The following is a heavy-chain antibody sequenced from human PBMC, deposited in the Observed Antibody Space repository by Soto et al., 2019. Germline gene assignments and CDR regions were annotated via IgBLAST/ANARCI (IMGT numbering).Heavy chain of an antibody. D-gene: IGHD3-9*01. V-gene: IGHV3-48*02. CDR1: GFTFSSYS. J-gene: IGHJ6*02. CDR3: ASVLRSFDHPAETSYYYGMDV. Sequence: EVQLVESGGGLVQPGGSLRLSCAASGFTFSSYSMNWVRQAPGKGLEWVSYISSSSSTIYYANSVKGRVTISRDNSKNSLYRQENRLRDEDTAVYNSASVLRSFDHPAETSYYYGMDVWGQGTTVTVS. CDR2: ISSSSSTI.